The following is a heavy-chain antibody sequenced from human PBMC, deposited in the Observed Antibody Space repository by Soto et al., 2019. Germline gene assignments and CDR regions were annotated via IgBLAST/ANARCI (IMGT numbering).Heavy chain of an antibody. D-gene: IGHD3-22*01. Sequence: GGSLRLSCAASGFTFSSYAMSWVRQAPGKGLEWVSAISGSGGSTYYADSVKGRFTSSRDNSKNTRYLQMNSLRAEDTAVYYCAKDIHRRPEYYYDSSGTGDAFDIWGQGTMVTVSS. V-gene: IGHV3-23*01. CDR2: ISGSGGST. J-gene: IGHJ3*02. CDR3: AKDIHRRPEYYYDSSGTGDAFDI. CDR1: GFTFSSYA.